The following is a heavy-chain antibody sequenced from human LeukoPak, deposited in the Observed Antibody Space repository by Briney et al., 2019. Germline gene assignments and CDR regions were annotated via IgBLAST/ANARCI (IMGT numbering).Heavy chain of an antibody. CDR3: ARDHYCSGGSCCRDAFDI. V-gene: IGHV3-33*01. CDR2: IWYDGSNK. J-gene: IGHJ3*02. CDR1: GFTFSSYG. D-gene: IGHD2-15*01. Sequence: PGGSLRLSCAASGFTFSSYGMHWVRQAPGKGLEWVAHIWYDGSNKYYADSVKGRFTISRDKSKNTLYLQMNSLRAEDTAVYFCARDHYCSGGSCCRDAFDIWGQGTMVTVSS.